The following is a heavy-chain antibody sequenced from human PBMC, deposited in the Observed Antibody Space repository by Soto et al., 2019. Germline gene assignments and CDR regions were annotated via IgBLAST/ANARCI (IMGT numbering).Heavy chain of an antibody. CDR1: GGSISTNSYY. Sequence: QLQLQESGPGLVKPSETLSLTCTVSGGSISTNSYYWGWIRQPPGKGLEWIGNIYYSGSTYYNPSLKSRVTISVDTSKNQFSLKLSSVTAADTAVYYCASVGGRSGDYYYYGMDVWGQGTTVTASS. J-gene: IGHJ6*02. V-gene: IGHV4-39*01. D-gene: IGHD2-15*01. CDR2: IYYSGST. CDR3: ASVGGRSGDYYYYGMDV.